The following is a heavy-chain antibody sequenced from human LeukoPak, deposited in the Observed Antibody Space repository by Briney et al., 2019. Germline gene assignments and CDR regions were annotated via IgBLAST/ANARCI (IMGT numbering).Heavy chain of an antibody. Sequence: GGSLRLSCAASGFTFSSYAMSWVRQAPGKGLEGVSAMSGSGGSTNYADSVKGRFTISRDNSKNTLYLQMNSLRAEDTAVYYCAKVMYSSGCLMDYWGQGTLVTVSS. CDR3: AKVMYSSGCLMDY. CDR1: GFTFSSYA. CDR2: MSGSGGST. D-gene: IGHD6-19*01. J-gene: IGHJ4*02. V-gene: IGHV3-23*01.